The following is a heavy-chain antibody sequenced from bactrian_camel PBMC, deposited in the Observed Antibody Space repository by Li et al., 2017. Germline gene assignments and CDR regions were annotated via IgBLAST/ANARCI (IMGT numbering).Heavy chain of an antibody. CDR2: ISTDGTT. Sequence: HVQLVESGGGSVQAGGSLTLSCTASVGTIDDYDIHWYRQSAGNECELVSTISTDGTTKYPDSMKGRFTVSQDSAKNILYLQMNSLKPEDTGMYYCAVSLGIYSGDYCYIHPNFGYWGQGTQVTVS. CDR3: AVSLGIYSGDYCYIHPNFGY. D-gene: IGHD2*01. CDR1: VGTIDDYD. V-gene: IGHV3S55*01. J-gene: IGHJ6*01.